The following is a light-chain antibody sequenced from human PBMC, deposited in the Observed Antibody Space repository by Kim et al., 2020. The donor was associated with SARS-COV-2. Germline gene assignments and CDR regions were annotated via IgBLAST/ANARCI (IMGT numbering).Light chain of an antibody. V-gene: IGLV3-1*01. CDR3: QAWDSGTAVV. J-gene: IGLJ2*01. Sequence: PGQTTSITCSGDELGDKYVFWYQQKPGQSPVLVIYQDIKRPSGIPERFSASNSGNTATLTISGTQATDEADYYCQAWDSGTAVVFGGGTQLTVL. CDR2: QDI. CDR1: ELGDKY.